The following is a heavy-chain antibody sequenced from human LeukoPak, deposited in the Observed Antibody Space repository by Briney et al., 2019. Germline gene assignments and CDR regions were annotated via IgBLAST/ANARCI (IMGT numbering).Heavy chain of an antibody. CDR2: ISSSSTYI. Sequence: GGSLRLSCAASGFTFSTYNMNWVRQAPGKGLEWVSSISSSSTYIYSADSVKGRFTISRDNAKNSLYLQMNSLSAEDTAVYYCARSRAAVAGNAMGYWGQGTLVTVSS. CDR3: ARSRAAVAGNAMGY. D-gene: IGHD6-19*01. CDR1: GFTFSTYN. V-gene: IGHV3-21*01. J-gene: IGHJ4*02.